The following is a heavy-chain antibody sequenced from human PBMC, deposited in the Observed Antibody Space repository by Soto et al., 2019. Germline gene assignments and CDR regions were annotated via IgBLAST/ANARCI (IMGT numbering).Heavy chain of an antibody. CDR1: GFTFDDYA. CDR3: AKDRYSSSWYYFDY. Sequence: EVQLVESGGGLVQPGRSLRLSCAASGFTFDDYAMHWVRQAPGKGLEWVSGISWNSGSIGYADSVKGRFTISRDNAKNSLYLPMNSLRAEDTALYYCAKDRYSSSWYYFDYWGQGTLVTVSS. J-gene: IGHJ4*02. V-gene: IGHV3-9*01. D-gene: IGHD6-13*01. CDR2: ISWNSGSI.